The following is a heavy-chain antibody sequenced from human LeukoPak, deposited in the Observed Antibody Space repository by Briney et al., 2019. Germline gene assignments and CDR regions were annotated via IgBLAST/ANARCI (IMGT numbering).Heavy chain of an antibody. D-gene: IGHD3-16*01. CDR3: ARVGYDYVWGSYVDY. V-gene: IGHV4-59*01. CDR1: GGSISSYY. Sequence: SETLSLTCTVSGGSISSYYWSWIRQPPGKGLEWIGYIYYSGSTNYNPSLKSRVTISVDTSKNQFSLKLSSVTAADTAVYYCARVGYDYVWGSYVDYWGQGTLVTVSS. CDR2: IYYSGST. J-gene: IGHJ4*02.